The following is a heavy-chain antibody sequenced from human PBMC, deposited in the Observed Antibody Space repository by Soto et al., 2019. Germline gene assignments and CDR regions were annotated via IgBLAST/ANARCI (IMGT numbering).Heavy chain of an antibody. CDR2: ISSSGSHA. J-gene: IGHJ4*02. CDR1: GFIFSSYS. D-gene: IGHD1-1*01. Sequence: EVQLVESWGGLVKPGGSLRLSCAASGFIFSSYSMNLVRQAPGKGLEWVSCISSSGSHAYYADSVKGRFTISRDNAKESLYLQMNLLRAEDTAVYYCARDRDGYNPVDYCGQGTLVTVAS. CDR3: ARDRDGYNPVDY. V-gene: IGHV3-21*01.